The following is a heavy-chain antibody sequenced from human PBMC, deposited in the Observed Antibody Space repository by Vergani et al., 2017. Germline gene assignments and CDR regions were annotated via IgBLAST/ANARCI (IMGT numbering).Heavy chain of an antibody. CDR1: GFSLSNARMG. Sequence: QVTLKESGPVLVKPTETLTLTCTVSGFSLSNARMGVSWIRQPPGKALEWLAHLFSNDEKSYSTSLKSRLTISKDTSKSQVVLTMTNIDPVDTATYYCARITDSSGSYYYYGMDVWGQGTTVTVSS. CDR2: LFSNDEK. D-gene: IGHD3-22*01. V-gene: IGHV2-26*01. CDR3: ARITDSSGSYYYYGMDV. J-gene: IGHJ6*02.